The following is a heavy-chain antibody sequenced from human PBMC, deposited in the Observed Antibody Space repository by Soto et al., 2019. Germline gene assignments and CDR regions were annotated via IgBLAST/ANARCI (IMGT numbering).Heavy chain of an antibody. CDR1: GFTFSGSA. V-gene: IGHV3-73*01. D-gene: IGHD3-9*01. Sequence: EVQLVESGGGLVQPGGSLKLSCAASGFTFSGSAMHWVRQASGKGLEWVGRIRSKANSYATAYAASVKGRFTISRDDSKNTAYLQMNSLKTEDTAVYYCTRHYSITISEGGDYYYMDVWGKGTTVTVSS. J-gene: IGHJ6*03. CDR2: IRSKANSYAT. CDR3: TRHYSITISEGGDYYYMDV.